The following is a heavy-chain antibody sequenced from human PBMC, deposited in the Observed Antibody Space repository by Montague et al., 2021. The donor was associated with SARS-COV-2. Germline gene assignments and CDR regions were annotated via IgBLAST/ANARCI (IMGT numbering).Heavy chain of an antibody. V-gene: IGHV4-31*03. Sequence: TLSLTCTVSGASISSGGFYWSWLRQPPRKGLEWIGTIYYTGTTYHNPSLKSRLTISIDTSKNQFSLKLSSVTAADTAVYYCARGPPYHMVVVAITNYSMDVWGQGTTVTVSS. CDR3: ARGPPYHMVVVAITNYSMDV. CDR2: IYYTGTT. J-gene: IGHJ6*02. CDR1: GASISSGGFY. D-gene: IGHD2-21*01.